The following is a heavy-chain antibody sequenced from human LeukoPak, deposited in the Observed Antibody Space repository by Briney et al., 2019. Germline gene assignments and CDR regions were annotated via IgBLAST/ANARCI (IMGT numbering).Heavy chain of an antibody. Sequence: SETLSLTCTVSGGSISSSSYYWGWIRQPPGTGLEWIGSIYYSGSTYYNPSLKSRVTISVDTSKNQFSLKLSSVTAADTAVYYCASPYYYDSSGYYYFDYWGQGTLVTVSS. V-gene: IGHV4-39*01. J-gene: IGHJ4*02. CDR1: GGSISSSSYY. D-gene: IGHD3-22*01. CDR2: IYYSGST. CDR3: ASPYYYDSSGYYYFDY.